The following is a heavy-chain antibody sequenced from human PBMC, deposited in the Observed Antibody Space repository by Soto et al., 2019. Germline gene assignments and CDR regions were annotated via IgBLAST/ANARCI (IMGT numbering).Heavy chain of an antibody. D-gene: IGHD5-12*01. V-gene: IGHV3-30-3*01. J-gene: IGHJ5*02. CDR2: ISYDGSNK. CDR1: GFTFSSYA. CDR3: ERDGSYYYSAYGDDWFDT. Sequence: GGSLRLSCAASGFTFSSYAMHCVRLAPGKGLERVAVISYDGSNKYYADSVKGRFTISRDNSKNTQYLQMNSLRAEDTAVYYLERDGSYYYSAYGDDWFDTWGQGTMVTVSS.